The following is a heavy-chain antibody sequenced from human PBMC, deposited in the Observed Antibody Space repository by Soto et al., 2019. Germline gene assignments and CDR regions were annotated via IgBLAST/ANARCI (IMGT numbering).Heavy chain of an antibody. CDR1: GGSITNNNW. Sequence: SETLSLTCDVSGGSITNNNWFSWVRQPPGEGLEWIGEMHHIGSTNYNPSLKSRVTMSVDTSKNQFFLKLNSVTAADTAVYYCTKNSAYALDYWGQGTLVTVSS. V-gene: IGHV4-4*02. J-gene: IGHJ4*02. D-gene: IGHD5-12*01. CDR3: TKNSAYALDY. CDR2: MHHIGST.